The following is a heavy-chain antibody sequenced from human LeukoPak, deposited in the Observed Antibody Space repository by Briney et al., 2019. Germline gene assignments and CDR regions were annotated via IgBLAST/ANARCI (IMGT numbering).Heavy chain of an antibody. Sequence: GGSLRLSCAASGFPFSSYGMHCVRQAPGKGLKWVALIWYDGSNLYYADSVKGRFTISKDSSKNTLYLHMNSLRAEDTAVYYCARGKNYYGSGSPSLDAFDIWGQGTMVTVSS. CDR2: IWYDGSNL. V-gene: IGHV3-33*01. CDR1: GFPFSSYG. CDR3: ARGKNYYGSGSPSLDAFDI. J-gene: IGHJ3*02. D-gene: IGHD3-10*01.